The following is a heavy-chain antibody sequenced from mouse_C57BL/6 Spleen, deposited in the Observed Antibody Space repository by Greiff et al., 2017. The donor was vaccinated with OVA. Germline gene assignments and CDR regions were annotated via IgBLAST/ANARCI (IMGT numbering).Heavy chain of an antibody. J-gene: IGHJ3*01. Sequence: VQLKQSGPELVKPGASVKIPCKASGYTFTDYNMDWVKQSHGKSLEWIGDINPNNGGTIYNQKFKGKATLTVDKSSSTAYMELRSLTSEDTAVYYCARSDWYGAYWGQGTLVTVSA. CDR3: ARSDWYGAY. CDR1: GYTFTDYN. V-gene: IGHV1-18*01. CDR2: INPNNGGT. D-gene: IGHD1-2*01.